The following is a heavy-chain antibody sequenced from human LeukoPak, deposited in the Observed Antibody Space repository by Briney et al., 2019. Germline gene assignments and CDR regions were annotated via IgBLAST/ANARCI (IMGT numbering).Heavy chain of an antibody. CDR3: VDSIGWPAY. Sequence: GGSLRLSCAASGLSFNNCWMHWVRQAPGKGLEWVSRIDNDGNTKYADSVKGRFTISRDNAKNTLYLQMNSLRADDTAVYYCVDSIGWPAYWGQGSLVTVSS. CDR2: IDNDGNT. V-gene: IGHV3-74*03. D-gene: IGHD6-19*01. J-gene: IGHJ4*02. CDR1: GLSFNNCW.